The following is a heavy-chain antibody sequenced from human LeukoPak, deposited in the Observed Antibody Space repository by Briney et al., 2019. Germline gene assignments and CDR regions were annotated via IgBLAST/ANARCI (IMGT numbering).Heavy chain of an antibody. Sequence: PGGSLRLSCAAFGFTFSSYAMSWVRQAPGKGLEWVSAISGGGGSTYYADSVKGRFTISRDNSKKTLYLQMNSLRAEDTAVYYCAKQAFKFDDSSGWSYYYGMDVWGQGTTVTVSS. CDR2: ISGGGGST. J-gene: IGHJ6*02. CDR3: AKQAFKFDDSSGWSYYYGMDV. CDR1: GFTFSSYA. V-gene: IGHV3-23*01. D-gene: IGHD3-22*01.